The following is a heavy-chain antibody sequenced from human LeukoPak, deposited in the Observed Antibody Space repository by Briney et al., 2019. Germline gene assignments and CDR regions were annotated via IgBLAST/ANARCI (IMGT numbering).Heavy chain of an antibody. Sequence: ASVKVSCKASGYTFTSYGISWVRQAPGQGLEWMGWISAYNGNTNYAQKLQGRVTMTTDTSTSTAYMELRSLRSDDTAVYYCAREKRAAYYYDSSGYFDYWGQGTLVTVSS. V-gene: IGHV1-18*01. J-gene: IGHJ4*02. D-gene: IGHD3-22*01. CDR3: AREKRAAYYYDSSGYFDY. CDR1: GYTFTSYG. CDR2: ISAYNGNT.